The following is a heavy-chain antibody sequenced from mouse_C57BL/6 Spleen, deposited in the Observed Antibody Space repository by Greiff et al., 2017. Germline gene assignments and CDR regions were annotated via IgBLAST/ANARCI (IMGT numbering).Heavy chain of an antibody. V-gene: IGHV14-2*01. CDR2: IDPEDGDT. CDR3: ARTGDGDYYFDY. Sequence: VQLQQSGAELVKPGASVKLSCTASGFNIKDYYMHWVKQRPDQGLEWIGRIDPEDGDTKYAPKFQGKATITADTSSTTAYLQLSSLTSEDTAVYYCARTGDGDYYFDYGGQGTTRTVSS. J-gene: IGHJ2*01. CDR1: GFNIKDYY. D-gene: IGHD2-13*01.